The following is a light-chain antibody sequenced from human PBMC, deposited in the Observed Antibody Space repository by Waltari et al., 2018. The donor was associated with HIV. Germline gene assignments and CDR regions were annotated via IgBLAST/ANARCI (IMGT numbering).Light chain of an antibody. CDR3: QQYNSYPYT. Sequence: DIQMTQSPSTLSASVGDRVTVTCRASQRISSWLAWYQQKPGKAPNLMIYKASSLESGVQSRFSGSGSGTEFTLTISSLQPDDFATYYCQQYNSYPYTFGQGTKLEIK. CDR1: QRISSW. CDR2: KAS. V-gene: IGKV1-5*03. J-gene: IGKJ2*01.